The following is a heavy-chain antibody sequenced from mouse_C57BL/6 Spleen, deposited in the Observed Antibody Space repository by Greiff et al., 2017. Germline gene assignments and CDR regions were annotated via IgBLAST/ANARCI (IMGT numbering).Heavy chain of an antibody. Sequence: QVQLQQSGAELVKPGASVKLSCTASGFTFNSYWMHWVKQRPGQGLEWIGMIYPNSGSTNYTEKFKSKATLTVDKSSSTAYMQRSSLTSEDSAVYYCTRGDYDAMDDWGQGTSVTVSS. J-gene: IGHJ4*01. CDR2: IYPNSGST. CDR3: TRGDYDAMDD. CDR1: GFTFNSYW. V-gene: IGHV1-64*01.